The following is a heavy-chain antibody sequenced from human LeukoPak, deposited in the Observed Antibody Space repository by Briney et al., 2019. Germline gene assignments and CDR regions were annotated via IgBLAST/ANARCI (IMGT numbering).Heavy chain of an antibody. CDR1: DGSFSGYY. CDR3: ARGTVTTWYYYYYYYMDV. Sequence: SETLSLTCAVYDGSFSGYYWSWIRRPPGKGLKWIGEINHSGSTNYNPSLKSRVTISVDTSKNQFSLKLSSVTAADTAVYYCARGTVTTWYYYYYYYMDVWGKGTTVTVSS. D-gene: IGHD4-11*01. CDR2: INHSGST. V-gene: IGHV4-34*01. J-gene: IGHJ6*03.